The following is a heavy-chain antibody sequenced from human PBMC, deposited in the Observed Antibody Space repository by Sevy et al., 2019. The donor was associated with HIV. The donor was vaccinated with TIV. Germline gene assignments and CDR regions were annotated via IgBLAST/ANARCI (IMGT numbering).Heavy chain of an antibody. CDR2: IRDSGGST. CDR3: AKDTCSSTNCYYQDAFDI. J-gene: IGHJ3*02. CDR1: GFTFSSYA. V-gene: IGHV3-23*01. Sequence: GGSLRLSCAASGFTFSSYAMSWVRQAPGKGLEWVSGIRDSGGSTYYEDSVKGRFTISRDNSKNTRYLQMKSLRAEDTAVYYYAKDTCSSTNCYYQDAFDIWGQGTMVTVSS. D-gene: IGHD2-2*01.